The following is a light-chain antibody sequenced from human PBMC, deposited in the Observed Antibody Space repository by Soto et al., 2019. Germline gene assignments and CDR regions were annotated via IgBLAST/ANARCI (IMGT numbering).Light chain of an antibody. CDR3: QQYGALPPT. V-gene: IGKV3-20*01. CDR2: GAS. CDR1: QTVSNTY. J-gene: IGKJ4*01. Sequence: EIVLTQFPGALSLSPGERVTLSCRASQTVSNTYLAWYQQKSGQAPKFLIYGASNRATGIPDRFSGSGSGTDVTLTISRLEPEDFAVYSCQQYGALPPTFGGGTKVEIK.